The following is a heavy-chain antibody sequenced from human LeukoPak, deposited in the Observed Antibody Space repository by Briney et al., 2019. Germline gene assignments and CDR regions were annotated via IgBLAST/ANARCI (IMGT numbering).Heavy chain of an antibody. CDR2: INHSGST. J-gene: IGHJ5*02. D-gene: IGHD6-6*01. Sequence: SETLSLTCTVSGGSISSYYWSWIRQPPGKGLEWIGEINHSGSTNYNQSLKSRVTISVDTSKNQFSLKLSSVTAADTAVYYCAKVNSSSRRWFDPWGKGTTVTISS. CDR1: GGSISSYY. CDR3: AKVNSSSRRWFDP. V-gene: IGHV4-34*01.